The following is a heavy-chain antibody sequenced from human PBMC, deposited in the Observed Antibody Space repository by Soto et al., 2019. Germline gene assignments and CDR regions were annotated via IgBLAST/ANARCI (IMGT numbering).Heavy chain of an antibody. D-gene: IGHD3-22*01. Sequence: QVQLQQWGAGLLKPSETLSLTCAVYGGSFSGYYWSWIRQPPGKGLEWIGEINHSGSTNYNPSLKSRVTISVDTSKNQVSRKLSSVTAADTAVYYCARGTPPGSSGYYYDSWGQGTLVPVSS. V-gene: IGHV4-34*01. J-gene: IGHJ5*01. CDR1: GGSFSGYY. CDR2: INHSGST. CDR3: ARGTPPGSSGYYYDS.